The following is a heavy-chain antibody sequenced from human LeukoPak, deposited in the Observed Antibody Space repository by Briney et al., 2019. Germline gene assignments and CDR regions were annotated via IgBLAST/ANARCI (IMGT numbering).Heavy chain of an antibody. CDR3: TPYGY. D-gene: IGHD3-16*01. V-gene: IGHV3-49*04. CDR2: IRSKAYGGTT. CDR1: GFTFGDYA. J-gene: IGHJ4*02. Sequence: GRSLRLSCTASGFTFGDYAMSWVRQAPGKGLEWVGFIRSKAYGGTTEYAASVKGRFTISRDDSKSIAYLQMNSLKTEDTAVYYCTPYGYWGQGTLVTVSS.